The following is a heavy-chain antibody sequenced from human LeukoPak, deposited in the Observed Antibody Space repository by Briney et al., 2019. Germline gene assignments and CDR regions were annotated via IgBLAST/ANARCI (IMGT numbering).Heavy chain of an antibody. Sequence: ASVKVSCKASGYTFTSYAMNWVRQAPGQGLEWMGWINTNTGNPTYAQGFTGRFVFSLDASVSTAYLQISSLKAEDTAVYYCAMSPYNWNAYYYYYMDVWGKGTTVTVSS. CDR1: GYTFTSYA. CDR3: AMSPYNWNAYYYYYMDV. CDR2: INTNTGNP. J-gene: IGHJ6*03. D-gene: IGHD1-20*01. V-gene: IGHV7-4-1*02.